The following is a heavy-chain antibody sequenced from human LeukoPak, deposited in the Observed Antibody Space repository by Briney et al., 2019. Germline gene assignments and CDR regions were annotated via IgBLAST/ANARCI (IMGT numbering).Heavy chain of an antibody. CDR1: GFTFSDYY. V-gene: IGHV3-11*01. CDR3: ARGAPTAAGLGRGY. CDR2: ISSSGTTI. D-gene: IGHD6-13*01. Sequence: GGSLRLSCAASGFTFSDYYMSWIRQAPGKGLEWVSYISSSGTTIYYADSVKGRFTISRDNAKNSLYLQMNSLRSDDTAVYYCARGAPTAAGLGRGYWGQGTLVTVSS. J-gene: IGHJ4*02.